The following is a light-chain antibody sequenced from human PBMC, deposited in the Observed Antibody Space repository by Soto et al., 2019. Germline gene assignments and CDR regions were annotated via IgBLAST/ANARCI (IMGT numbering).Light chain of an antibody. CDR3: CSYAGSVV. J-gene: IGLJ2*01. CDR1: SSDVGSYNL. CDR2: EVS. V-gene: IGLV2-23*02. Sequence: QSALTQPASVSGSPGQSITISCTGTSSDVGSYNLVSWYQQHPGKAPKLMIYEVSKRPSGVSNRFSGSKSGNMASLTISGLQAEDEADYYCCSYAGSVVFGGGTKLTVL.